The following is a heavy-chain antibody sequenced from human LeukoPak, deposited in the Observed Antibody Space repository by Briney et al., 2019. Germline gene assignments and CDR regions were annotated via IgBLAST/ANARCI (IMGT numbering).Heavy chain of an antibody. CDR2: INPSGGST. V-gene: IGHV1-46*01. J-gene: IGHJ5*02. CDR3: ARGGYYGSGNDFRFDP. D-gene: IGHD3-10*01. Sequence: ASVKVSCKASGYTFTSYYMHWVRQAPGQGLECMGIINPSGGSTSYAQKFQGRVTMTRDTSTSTAYMELRSLRSDDTAVYYCARGGYYGSGNDFRFDPWGQGTLVTVSS. CDR1: GYTFTSYY.